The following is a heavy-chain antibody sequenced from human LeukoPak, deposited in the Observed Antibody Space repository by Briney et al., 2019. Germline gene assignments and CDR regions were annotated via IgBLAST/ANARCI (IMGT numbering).Heavy chain of an antibody. CDR1: GGSFSGYY. V-gene: IGHV4-34*09. D-gene: IGHD3/OR15-3a*01. Sequence: PSETLSLTCAVYGGSFSGYYWSWIRQPPGKGLEWIGEINHSGSTNYNPSLKSRVTISVDTSKNQFSLKLSSVTAADTAVYYCARELGLGIDYWGQGTLVTVSS. CDR3: ARELGLGIDY. CDR2: INHSGST. J-gene: IGHJ4*02.